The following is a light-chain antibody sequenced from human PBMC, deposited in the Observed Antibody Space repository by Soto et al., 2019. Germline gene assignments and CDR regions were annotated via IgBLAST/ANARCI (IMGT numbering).Light chain of an antibody. J-gene: IGLJ2*01. V-gene: IGLV8-61*01. CDR2: STN. CDR1: SGSVSTTNY. Sequence: QTVVTQEPSFSVSPGGTVTLTCGLSSGSVSTTNYPSWVQQTPGQAPRTLIYSTNISSSGVPDRFSGSILGNRAALTITGAQADDESDYYCVLYMGSGRLFGGGTKLTVL. CDR3: VLYMGSGRL.